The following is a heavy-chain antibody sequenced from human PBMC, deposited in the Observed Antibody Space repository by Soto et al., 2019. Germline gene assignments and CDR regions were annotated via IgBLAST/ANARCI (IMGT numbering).Heavy chain of an antibody. CDR1: GGSISNHY. CDR2: IYYNGNT. J-gene: IGHJ6*03. Sequence: PSETLSLTCTVSGGSISNHYWSWIRQPPGKGLEWIGYIYYNGNTNYNPSLKSRVTMSVDTSKNQISLKLSSVTAADTAVYYCAREDYMDVWGKGTTVTVSS. CDR3: AREDYMDV. V-gene: IGHV4-59*11.